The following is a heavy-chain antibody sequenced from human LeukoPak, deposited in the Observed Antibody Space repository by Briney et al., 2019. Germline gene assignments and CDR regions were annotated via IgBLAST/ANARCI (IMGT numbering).Heavy chain of an antibody. V-gene: IGHV3-23*01. CDR3: VKSGSGSYYNPDFDY. CDR2: ISYSGGST. Sequence: PGGSLRLSCAASGFTFSSYAVSWVRQTPGKGLEWVSSISYSGGSTHYADSVKGRFTISRDNSKNTLYLQMNSLGAEDTAVYYCVKSGSGSYYNPDFDYWGQGTLVTVSS. D-gene: IGHD3-10*01. CDR1: GFTFSSYA. J-gene: IGHJ4*02.